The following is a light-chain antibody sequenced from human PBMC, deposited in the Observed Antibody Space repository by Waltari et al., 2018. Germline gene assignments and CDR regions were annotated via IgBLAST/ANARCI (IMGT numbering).Light chain of an antibody. Sequence: QSVLTQPPSVSGSPGQSITISCTGSSLDVGGYDFVSWYRQHPGKAPKVVIFDVNNRPSGVSDRVSGSKSGNTASLTISGLQAEDEGDYYCTSYTSRHTLVFGGGTKVTVL. CDR1: SLDVGGYDF. J-gene: IGLJ1*01. CDR3: TSYTSRHTLV. CDR2: DVN. V-gene: IGLV2-14*01.